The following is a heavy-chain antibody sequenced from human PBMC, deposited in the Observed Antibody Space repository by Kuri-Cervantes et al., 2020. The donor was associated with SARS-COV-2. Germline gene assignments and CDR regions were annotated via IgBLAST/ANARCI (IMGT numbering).Heavy chain of an antibody. D-gene: IGHD2-21*02. Sequence: GESLKISCTASGFTFGDYAMSWVRQAPGKGLEWVGFIRSKAYGGTTEYAASVKGRFTISRDDSKSIAYLQMNSLKTEDTAVYYCRVVVTASFFDYWGQGTLVTVSS. CDR3: RVVVTASFFDY. V-gene: IGHV3-49*04. J-gene: IGHJ4*02. CDR1: GFTFGDYA. CDR2: IRSKAYGGTT.